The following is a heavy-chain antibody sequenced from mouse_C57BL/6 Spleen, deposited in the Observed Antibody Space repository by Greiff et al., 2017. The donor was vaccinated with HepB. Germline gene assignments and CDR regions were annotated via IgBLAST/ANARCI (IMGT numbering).Heavy chain of an antibody. CDR3: ARWRGSSWYFDY. Sequence: DVHLVESGPGLVKPSQSLSLTCSVTGYSINSGYYWNWIRQFPGNKLEWMGYISYDGSNNYNPSLKNRISITRDTSKNQFFLKLNSVTTEDTATYYCARWRGSSWYFDYWGQGTTLTVSS. CDR1: GYSINSGYY. J-gene: IGHJ2*01. V-gene: IGHV3-6*01. CDR2: ISYDGSN. D-gene: IGHD1-3*01.